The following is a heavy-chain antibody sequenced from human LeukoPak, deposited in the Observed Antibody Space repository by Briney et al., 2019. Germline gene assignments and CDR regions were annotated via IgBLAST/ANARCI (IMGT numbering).Heavy chain of an antibody. CDR2: ISGSGGST. V-gene: IGHV3-23*01. Sequence: PGGSLRLSCAASGFTFSSYAMSWVRQASGKGLEWVSAISGSGGSTYYADSVKGRFTISRDNSKNTLYLQMNSLRAEDTAVYYCAKNPGVTTVTTYFDYWGQGTLVTVSS. J-gene: IGHJ4*02. D-gene: IGHD4-11*01. CDR3: AKNPGVTTVTTYFDY. CDR1: GFTFSSYA.